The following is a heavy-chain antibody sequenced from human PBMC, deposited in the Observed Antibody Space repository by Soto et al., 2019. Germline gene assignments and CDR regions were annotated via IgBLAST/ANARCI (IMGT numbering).Heavy chain of an antibody. CDR1: GYTFTAYY. CDR3: ARAVHHMIQGVRSPVAQ. V-gene: IGHV1-2*02. CDR2: INPNGGVK. D-gene: IGHD3-10*01. J-gene: IGHJ4*02. Sequence: VRGACKASGYTFTAYYIHWGRQAPGQGLEWMGWINPNGGVKKYAQKFQGRVTMTRDTSINTAYMEMTRLTSDDTAVYYCARAVHHMIQGVRSPVAQRGQGTPVPVSA.